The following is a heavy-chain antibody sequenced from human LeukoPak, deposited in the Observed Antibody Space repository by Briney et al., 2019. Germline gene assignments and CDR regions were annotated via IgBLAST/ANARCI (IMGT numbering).Heavy chain of an antibody. J-gene: IGHJ5*02. V-gene: IGHV3-23*01. CDR3: ARGSSCRHCSGTSCYIDP. CDR2: ISASGGST. D-gene: IGHD2-2*02. Sequence: GGSLRLSCAASGFTFSNYAMQWVRQAPGKGLEWVSGISASGGSTFYAESVKGRFTISRDNSKNTLFLQMNTLRAEDTADYYCARGSSCRHCSGTSCYIDPWGQGTVVTVS. CDR1: GFTFSNYA.